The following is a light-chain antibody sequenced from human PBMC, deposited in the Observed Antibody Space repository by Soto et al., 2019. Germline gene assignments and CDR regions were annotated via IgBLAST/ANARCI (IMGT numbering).Light chain of an antibody. J-gene: IGKJ4*01. Sequence: DTQMTQSPSSLSASVGDRVTITCQASQDISNSLNWYQQKVGKAPKLLLYDASNLETGVPSRFSGRGSGTDFTFTFTGMQPEEISTYYCQQYDKRPPTFGGGTKVEIK. CDR1: QDISNS. CDR3: QQYDKRPPT. CDR2: DAS. V-gene: IGKV1-33*01.